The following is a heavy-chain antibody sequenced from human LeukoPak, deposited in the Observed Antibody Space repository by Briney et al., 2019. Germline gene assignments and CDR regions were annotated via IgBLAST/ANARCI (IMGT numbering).Heavy chain of an antibody. D-gene: IGHD5-18*01. J-gene: IGHJ4*02. CDR1: GLTVSSNY. V-gene: IGHV3-53*01. CDR2: IYSGGST. CDR3: ARAGGYSYGARDY. Sequence: GGSLRLSCAASGLTVSSNYMSWVRQAPGKGPEWVSVIYSGGSTYYADSVKGRFTISRDNSKNTLYLQMNSLRVEDTAVYYCARAGGYSYGARDYWGQGTLVTVSS.